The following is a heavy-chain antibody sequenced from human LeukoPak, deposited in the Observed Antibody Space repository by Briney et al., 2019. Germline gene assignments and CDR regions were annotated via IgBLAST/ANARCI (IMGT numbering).Heavy chain of an antibody. J-gene: IGHJ4*02. CDR2: INHSGST. D-gene: IGHD3-3*01. CDR1: GGSFSGYY. CDR3: ARGHNFDFWSGTFKFDY. Sequence: SETLSLTCAVYGGSFSGYYWSWIRQPPGKGLEWIGEINHSGSTNYNPSLKSRVTITVDTSNNQFSLKLSSVTAADTAVYYCARGHNFDFWSGTFKFDYWGQGTLVTVSS. V-gene: IGHV4-34*01.